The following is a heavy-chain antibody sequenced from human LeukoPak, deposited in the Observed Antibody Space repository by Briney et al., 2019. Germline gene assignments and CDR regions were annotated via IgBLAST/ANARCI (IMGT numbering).Heavy chain of an antibody. V-gene: IGHV3-21*01. CDR3: AREGYSSSWSSPFDY. CDR1: GFTFSSYS. D-gene: IGHD6-13*01. CDR2: ISSSSSYI. J-gene: IGHJ4*02. Sequence: PGGSLRLSCAASGFTFSSYSMNWVRQAPGKGLEWVSSISSSSSYIYYADSVKGRFTISRDNAKNSLYLQMNSLRAEDTAVYYCAREGYSSSWSSPFDYWGQGTLVTVSS.